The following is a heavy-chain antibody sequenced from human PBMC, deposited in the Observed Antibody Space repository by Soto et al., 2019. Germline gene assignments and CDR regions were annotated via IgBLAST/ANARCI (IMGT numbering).Heavy chain of an antibody. V-gene: IGHV1-18*01. Sequence: QVQLVQSGGEVKKPGASVKVSCKASGYTFTNYGISWVRQAPGQGLEWMGWINVYNGNTKYAQKVQGRVTMTTDTSTSTAHMELRSLRSDDTAVYYCARGVGSGSYYTQYNWFDPWGQGTLVTVSS. CDR3: ARGVGSGSYYTQYNWFDP. D-gene: IGHD3-10*01. J-gene: IGHJ5*02. CDR2: INVYNGNT. CDR1: GYTFTNYG.